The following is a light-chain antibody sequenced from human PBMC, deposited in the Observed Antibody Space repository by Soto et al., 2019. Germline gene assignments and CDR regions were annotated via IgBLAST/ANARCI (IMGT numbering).Light chain of an antibody. CDR1: TGAVTSGNY. J-gene: IGLJ2*01. CDR2: STT. CDR3: LLDYGGGRV. Sequence: QAVVTQEPSLTVSPGGTVTLTCASSTGAVTSGNYPNWFQQKHGQAPRALICSTTNRHSWTPARFSGSLFGGKAALTLSGVQLEDEAEYYCLLDYGGGRVFGGGTKLTVL. V-gene: IGLV7-43*01.